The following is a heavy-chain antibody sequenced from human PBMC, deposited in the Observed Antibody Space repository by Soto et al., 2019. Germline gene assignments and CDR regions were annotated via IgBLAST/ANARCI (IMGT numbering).Heavy chain of an antibody. CDR2: IYYSGST. CDR1: GGSISSSSYY. J-gene: IGHJ4*02. CDR3: ARAEYDSSGYYADY. V-gene: IGHV4-39*01. D-gene: IGHD3-22*01. Sequence: SETLSLTCTVSGGSISSSSYYWGWIRQPPGKGLEWIGSIYYSGSTYYNPSLKSRVTISVDTSKNQFSLKLSSVTAADTAVYYCARAEYDSSGYYADYWGQGTLVTVSS.